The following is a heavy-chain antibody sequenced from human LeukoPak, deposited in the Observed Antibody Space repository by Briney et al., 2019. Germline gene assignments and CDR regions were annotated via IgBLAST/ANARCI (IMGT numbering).Heavy chain of an antibody. D-gene: IGHD6-13*01. CDR3: ARGIAAAGTTYNWFDP. V-gene: IGHV4-39*01. CDR1: GGSISSSSYY. CDR2: IYYSGST. Sequence: SETLSLTCTVSGGSISSSSYYWGWIRQPPGKGLEWIGSIYYSGSTYYNPSLKSRVTISVDTSKNQFSLKLSSVTAADTAVYYCARGIAAAGTTYNWFDPWGQGTLVTVSS. J-gene: IGHJ5*02.